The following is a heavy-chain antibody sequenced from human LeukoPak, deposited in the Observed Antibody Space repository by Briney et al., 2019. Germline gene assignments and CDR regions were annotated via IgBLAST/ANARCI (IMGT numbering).Heavy chain of an antibody. CDR3: ERGSLGDTPSYFDY. CDR1: VGTFSSYA. Sequence: SVNVSCKASVGTFSSYAISWVRQAPGQGREWMGRIIPILGIANYAHKFQRRITITADKYTSTAYMELSSLRSEDTAVYYCERGSLGDTPSYFDYWGQGPLVPVSS. D-gene: IGHD1-26*01. CDR2: IIPILGIA. V-gene: IGHV1-69*04. J-gene: IGHJ4*02.